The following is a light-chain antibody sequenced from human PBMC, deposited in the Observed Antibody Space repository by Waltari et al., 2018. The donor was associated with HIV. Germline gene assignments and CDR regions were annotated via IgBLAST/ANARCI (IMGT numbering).Light chain of an antibody. CDR2: RNN. J-gene: IGLJ1*01. CDR1: SSNIGSKY. V-gene: IGLV1-47*01. Sequence: QSVLTQPPSASGTPGQRVTISCSGSSSNIGSKYVYWYQQLPGTAPKLLIYRNNQRPSGVRDRFSGSKSGTSASLAISGLGSEDEAEYYCAAWDDSLSVVYVFGTGTKVTVL. CDR3: AAWDDSLSVVYV.